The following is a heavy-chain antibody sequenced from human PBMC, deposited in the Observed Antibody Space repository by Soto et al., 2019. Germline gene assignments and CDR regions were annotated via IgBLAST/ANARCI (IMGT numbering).Heavy chain of an antibody. CDR1: GYTFTSYG. CDR3: AREADYYDSSGTTDY. D-gene: IGHD3-22*01. CDR2: ISAYNGNT. Sequence: ASVKVSCKASGYTFTSYGISWVRQAPGQGLEWMGRISAYNGNTNYAQKLQGRVTMTTDTSTSTAYMELRSLRSDDTAVYYCAREADYYDSSGTTDYWGQGTLVTVSS. V-gene: IGHV1-18*01. J-gene: IGHJ4*02.